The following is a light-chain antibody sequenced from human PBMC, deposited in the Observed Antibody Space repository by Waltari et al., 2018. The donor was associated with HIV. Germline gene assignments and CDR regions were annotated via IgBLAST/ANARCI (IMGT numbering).Light chain of an antibody. Sequence: QSALTQPASVSGSPGQSITISCTGTSNDLGRYDLVSWYQHQPGRAPNLIIYDVTKWPSGGSPRFSGSKSCATASLTISGLQAEDEADYYCCSYAGITTWVFGGGTKVTVL. V-gene: IGLV2-23*02. CDR3: CSYAGITTWV. CDR2: DVT. J-gene: IGLJ3*02. CDR1: SNDLGRYDL.